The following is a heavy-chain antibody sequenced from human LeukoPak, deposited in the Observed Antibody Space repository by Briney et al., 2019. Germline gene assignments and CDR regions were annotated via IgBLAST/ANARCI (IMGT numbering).Heavy chain of an antibody. CDR3: ARDGWAAGEYARVYYHYYMDV. J-gene: IGHJ6*03. CDR1: GGSISSYY. Sequence: PSETLSLTCTVSGGSISSYYWSWIRQPPGKGLEWIGYIYYSGSTNYNPSLKSRVTISVDTSKNQFSLKLSSVTAADTAVYYCARDGWAAGEYARVYYHYYMDVWGKGTTVTVSS. CDR2: IYYSGST. D-gene: IGHD4-17*01. V-gene: IGHV4-59*01.